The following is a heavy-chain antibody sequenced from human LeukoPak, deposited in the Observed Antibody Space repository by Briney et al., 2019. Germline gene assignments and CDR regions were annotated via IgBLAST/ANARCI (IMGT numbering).Heavy chain of an antibody. J-gene: IGHJ4*02. CDR3: ARATTTDYYDSSQDY. CDR1: GYTFTNYD. CDR2: MNPNSGNT. V-gene: IGHV1-8*01. Sequence: ASVKVSCKASGYTFTNYDINWVRRATGQGLEWMGWMNPNSGNTGYAQKFQGRVTMTRSTSISTAYMELSSLTSEDTAVYYCARATTTDYYDSSQDYWGQGTLVTVSS. D-gene: IGHD3-22*01.